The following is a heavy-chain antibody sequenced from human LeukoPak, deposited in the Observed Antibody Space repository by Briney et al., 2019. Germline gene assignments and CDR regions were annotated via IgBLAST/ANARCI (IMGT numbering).Heavy chain of an antibody. CDR3: AKDKSDCSTTSCQPWDYFYMDV. CDR2: INPSGGST. J-gene: IGHJ6*03. D-gene: IGHD2-2*01. Sequence: GASVKVSCKASGYTFTSYYMHWVRQAPGQGLEWMGIINPSGGSTSYAQKFQGRVTMTRDTSTSTVYMELSSLRSEDTAVYYCAKDKSDCSTTSCQPWDYFYMDVWGKGTTATVSS. V-gene: IGHV1-46*01. CDR1: GYTFTSYY.